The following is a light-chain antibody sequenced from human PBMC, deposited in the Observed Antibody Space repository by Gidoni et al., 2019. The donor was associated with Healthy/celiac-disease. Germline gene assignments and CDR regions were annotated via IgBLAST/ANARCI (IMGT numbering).Light chain of an antibody. CDR1: QSVSSSY. V-gene: IGKV3-20*01. CDR3: QQYGSSPYT. CDR2: GAS. J-gene: IGKJ2*01. Sequence: EIVLTQSPGTLSLSPGERATLPCRASQSVSSSYLAWYQQKPGQAPRLLIYGASSRATGIPDRFSGSGSGTDFTLTIGRLEPEDFAVYYCQQYGSSPYTFGQXTKLEIK.